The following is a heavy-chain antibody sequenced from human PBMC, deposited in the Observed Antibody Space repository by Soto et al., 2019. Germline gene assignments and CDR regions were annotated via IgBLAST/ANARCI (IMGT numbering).Heavy chain of an antibody. D-gene: IGHD6-19*01. Sequence: QVQLVQSGAEVKKPGASVKVSCKASGYTFTSYGISWVRQAPGQGLEWMGWISAYNGNTNYAQKRQGRGTMSADTSTSTGYMELRGLRSDDTAVYYCARGWKYRSGWAAEYFQHWGQGTLVTVSS. V-gene: IGHV1-18*01. CDR3: ARGWKYRSGWAAEYFQH. CDR2: ISAYNGNT. CDR1: GYTFTSYG. J-gene: IGHJ1*01.